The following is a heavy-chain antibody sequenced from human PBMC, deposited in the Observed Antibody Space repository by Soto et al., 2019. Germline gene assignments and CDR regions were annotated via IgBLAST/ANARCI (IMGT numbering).Heavy chain of an antibody. D-gene: IGHD6-13*01. CDR2: IVVGSGNT. Sequence: XVKVSCKASGFTFTSSAMQWVRQARGQRLEWIGWIVVGSGNTNYAQKFQERVTITRDMSTSTAYMELSSLRSEDTAVYYCAADRIAAAGPPRDYWGQGTLVTVSS. CDR1: GFTFTSSA. J-gene: IGHJ4*02. CDR3: AADRIAAAGPPRDY. V-gene: IGHV1-58*02.